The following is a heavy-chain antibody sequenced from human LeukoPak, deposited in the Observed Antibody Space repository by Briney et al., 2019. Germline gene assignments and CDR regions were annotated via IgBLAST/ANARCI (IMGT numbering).Heavy chain of an antibody. Sequence: ASVTVSCKASVYTFTSYYMYWVRQAPGQGLEWVGIINLRGGSTSYAQKFQGRVTMTRDTSTSTVYIELSSLRSEDTPVYYCARASAQYYYYYYYMDVCGKGTTVTVSS. J-gene: IGHJ6*03. CDR1: VYTFTSYY. V-gene: IGHV1-46*01. CDR2: INLRGGST. CDR3: ARASAQYYYYYYYMDV.